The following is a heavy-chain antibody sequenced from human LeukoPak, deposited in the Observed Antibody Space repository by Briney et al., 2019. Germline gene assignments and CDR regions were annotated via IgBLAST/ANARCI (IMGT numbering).Heavy chain of an antibody. V-gene: IGHV1-69*13. CDR2: IIPIFGTA. J-gene: IGHJ4*02. Sequence: ASVKVSCKASGGTFSSYAISWVRQAPGQGLEWMGGIIPIFGTANYAQKFQGRVTITADESTSTAYMELSSLRSEDTAVYYCARGPVDGRLQWADYWGQGTLVTVSS. D-gene: IGHD5-24*01. CDR1: GGTFSSYA. CDR3: ARGPVDGRLQWADY.